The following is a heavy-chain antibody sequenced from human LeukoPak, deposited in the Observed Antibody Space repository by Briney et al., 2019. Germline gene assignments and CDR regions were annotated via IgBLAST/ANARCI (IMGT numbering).Heavy chain of an antibody. CDR3: ARDSGTTGEVKFDP. D-gene: IGHD3-10*01. Sequence: SETLFLTCTVSGGSISSYYWSWIRQPAGKGLEWIGRIYRSGSTDYNPSLKSRVTMSVDTSKNKFSLKLSSVTAADTAVYYCARDSGTTGEVKFDPWGQGTLVTVSS. V-gene: IGHV4-4*07. CDR2: IYRSGST. J-gene: IGHJ5*02. CDR1: GGSISSYY.